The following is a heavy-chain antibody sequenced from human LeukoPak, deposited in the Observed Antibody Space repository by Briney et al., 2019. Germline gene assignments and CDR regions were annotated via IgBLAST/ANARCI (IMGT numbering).Heavy chain of an antibody. J-gene: IGHJ4*02. CDR1: GFTFTSYA. Sequence: PGGFLRLSCAASGFTFTSYAMSWVRQAPGKGLEWVLAISGNGGATYYADSVKGRFTISRDNSKNTLHLQMNSLRAEDTALYYCAKATTAIVVDDFFDYWGQGTLVSVSS. CDR2: ISGNGGAT. D-gene: IGHD3-22*01. V-gene: IGHV3-23*01. CDR3: AKATTAIVVDDFFDY.